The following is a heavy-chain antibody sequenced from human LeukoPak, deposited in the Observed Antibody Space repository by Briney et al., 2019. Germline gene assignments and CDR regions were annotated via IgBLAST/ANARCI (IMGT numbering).Heavy chain of an antibody. Sequence: GGSLRLSCAASGFTFSSFGMHWVRQAPGKGLEWVAVIWFDGTNKYYADSVKGRFTISRDNSKKTLYLQMNSQRAEDMAVYYCAKDQYDILTGTTNYFDYWGQGTLVTVSS. CDR3: AKDQYDILTGTTNYFDY. V-gene: IGHV3-33*06. D-gene: IGHD3-9*01. J-gene: IGHJ4*02. CDR2: IWFDGTNK. CDR1: GFTFSSFG.